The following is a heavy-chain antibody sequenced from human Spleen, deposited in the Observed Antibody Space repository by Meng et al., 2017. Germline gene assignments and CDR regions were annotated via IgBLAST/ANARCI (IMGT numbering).Heavy chain of an antibody. CDR1: GFTFDDYG. Sequence: GESLKISCAASGFTFDDYGMSWVRQAPGKGLEWVSGINWNGGSTGYADSVKGRFTISRDNAKNTLYLQMNSLRAEDTAVYYCARPGDSSNWYFDYWGQGTLVTVSS. V-gene: IGHV3-20*04. CDR3: ARPGDSSNWYFDY. D-gene: IGHD6-13*01. CDR2: INWNGGST. J-gene: IGHJ4*02.